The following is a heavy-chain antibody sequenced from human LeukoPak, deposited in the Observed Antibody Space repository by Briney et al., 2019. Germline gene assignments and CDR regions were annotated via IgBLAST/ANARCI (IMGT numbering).Heavy chain of an antibody. V-gene: IGHV3-74*01. CDR2: IDGDGSGA. CDR3: VTLTAAVNHYAFDI. D-gene: IGHD4-23*01. CDR1: GIILSRHW. J-gene: IGHJ3*02. Sequence: PGGSLRLSCAASGIILSRHWMHGVRKVPGEGREGVSRIDGDGSGASYADFVKGRFTISRDNAKNMLYLQMNSLRAEDTADYYCVTLTAAVNHYAFDIWGQGTTVIVS.